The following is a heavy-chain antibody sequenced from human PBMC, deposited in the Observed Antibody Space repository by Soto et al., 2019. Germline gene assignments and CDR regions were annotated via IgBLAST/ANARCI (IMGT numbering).Heavy chain of an antibody. V-gene: IGHV3-23*01. CDR2: LSAGGSTT. J-gene: IGHJ4*02. Sequence: DVQLLESGGGLVQPGGSLRLSCAASGFTFSTYAMTWVRQAPGKGLEWVSALSAGGSTTHYAGSVKGRFTISRDNSRDTVYLQMTSLRVEDTAVYYCATDHDRSSTSYYDYLAFWGQGTLVTVSS. CDR3: ATDHDRSSTSYYDYLAF. D-gene: IGHD1-26*01. CDR1: GFTFSTYA.